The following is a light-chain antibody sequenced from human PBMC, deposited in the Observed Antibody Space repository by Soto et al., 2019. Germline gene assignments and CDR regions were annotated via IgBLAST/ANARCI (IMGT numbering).Light chain of an antibody. CDR3: QQYNSYVYT. CDR2: GAS. V-gene: IGKV3-15*01. Sequence: EIVMTQSPATLSVSPGERATLSCRASQSVSSNLAWYQQKPGQAPRLLIYGASTRATGIPDRFSGSGSGTEFTLTISSLQPDDFATYYCQQYNSYVYTFGQGTKVDIK. CDR1: QSVSSN. J-gene: IGKJ2*01.